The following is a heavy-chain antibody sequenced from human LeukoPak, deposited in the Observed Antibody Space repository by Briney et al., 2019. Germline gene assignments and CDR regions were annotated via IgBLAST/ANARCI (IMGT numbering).Heavy chain of an antibody. CDR3: ATAIRYFDWLSEYYFDY. CDR2: IRQDGSEK. J-gene: IGHJ4*02. V-gene: IGHV3-7*01. CDR1: GFTFSSYW. Sequence: GGSLRLSCTASGFTFSSYWMNWVRQAPGKGLEWVANIRQDGSEKYYVDSVKGRFTISRDNAKKSLYLQLNSLRAEDTAVYYCATAIRYFDWLSEYYFDYWGQGTLVTVSS. D-gene: IGHD3-9*01.